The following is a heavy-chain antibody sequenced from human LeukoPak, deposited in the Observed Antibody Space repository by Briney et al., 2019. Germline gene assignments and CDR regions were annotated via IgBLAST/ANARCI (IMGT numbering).Heavy chain of an antibody. Sequence: GGSLRLSCAASGFTFSSYGMHWVRQAPGKGLEWVAFISYDGSNEYYVDSVKGRFTISRDNSKYTLYLQMNSLRTEDTAVYYCAKGFGALAVPADYWGQGTLVTVSS. V-gene: IGHV3-30*18. CDR3: AKGFGALAVPADY. D-gene: IGHD3-16*01. J-gene: IGHJ4*02. CDR1: GFTFSSYG. CDR2: ISYDGSNE.